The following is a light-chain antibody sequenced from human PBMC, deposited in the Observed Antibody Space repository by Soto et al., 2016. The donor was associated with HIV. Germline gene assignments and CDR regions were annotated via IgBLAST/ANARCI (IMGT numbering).Light chain of an antibody. V-gene: IGKV1-6*01. CDR1: QGIRNE. CDR3: QQYSTYPWT. CDR2: AAS. J-gene: IGKJ1*01. Sequence: AIQMTQSPSSLSASVGDRVTITCRASQGIRNELGWYQQKPGKAPKLLIYAASSLGSGVPLRFSGSGSGTDFTLTISSLQPEDSATYYCQQYSTYPWTFGQGTKVEIK.